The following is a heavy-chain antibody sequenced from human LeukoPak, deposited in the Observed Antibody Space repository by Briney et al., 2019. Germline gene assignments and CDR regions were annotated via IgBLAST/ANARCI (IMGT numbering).Heavy chain of an antibody. CDR2: INPNSGGT. CDR3: ASFSYYDSSGFDY. V-gene: IGHV1-2*06. D-gene: IGHD3-22*01. Sequence: ASVKVSCKASGYTFTGYYMHWVRQAPGQGLEWMGRINPNSGGTNYAQKFQGRVTMTRDTSISTAYLQWSSLKASDTAMYYCASFSYYDSSGFDYWGQGTLVTVSS. J-gene: IGHJ4*02. CDR1: GYTFTGYY.